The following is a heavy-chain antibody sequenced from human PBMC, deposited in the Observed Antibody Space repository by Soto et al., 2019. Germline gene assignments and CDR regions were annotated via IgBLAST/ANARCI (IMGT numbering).Heavy chain of an antibody. V-gene: IGHV3-72*01. D-gene: IGHD2-8*01. CDR3: ARLMGTSFDL. CDR1: GFIFSDHH. CDR2: ARNGAHSYTT. J-gene: IGHJ4*02. Sequence: EGSLRLSCAASGFIFSDHHMDWVRQPPGKGLEWVGRARNGAHSYTTAYAASVKGRFAISRDDSKNSLSLQMNSLKTEDTAVYFCARLMGTSFDLWGPGTLVTVSS.